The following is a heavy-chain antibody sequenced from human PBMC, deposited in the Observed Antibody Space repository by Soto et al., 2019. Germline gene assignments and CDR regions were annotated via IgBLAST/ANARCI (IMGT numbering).Heavy chain of an antibody. Sequence: GGCMRLSFAAYGFPFLGCVMQWVSQAPGKGLEWVALISYDGSNKYYADSVKGRFTISRDNSKNTLYLQMNSLRAEDTAVYYCARDKRDLRFLEWSYYFDYWGQGP. CDR2: ISYDGSNK. V-gene: IGHV3-30-3*01. D-gene: IGHD3-3*01. CDR3: ARDKRDLRFLEWSYYFDY. J-gene: IGHJ4*02. CDR1: GFPFLGCV.